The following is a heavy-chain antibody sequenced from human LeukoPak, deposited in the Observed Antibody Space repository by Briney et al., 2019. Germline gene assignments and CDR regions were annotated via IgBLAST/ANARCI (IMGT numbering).Heavy chain of an antibody. Sequence: GASVKVSCKASGYTFTGYYMHWVRQAPGQGLEWMGWINPNSGGTNYAQKFQGWVTMTRDTSISTAYMELSRLRSDDTAVYYCARHSSSWYYPSDAFDIWGQGTMVTVSS. D-gene: IGHD6-13*01. J-gene: IGHJ3*02. V-gene: IGHV1-2*04. CDR2: INPNSGGT. CDR1: GYTFTGYY. CDR3: ARHSSSWYYPSDAFDI.